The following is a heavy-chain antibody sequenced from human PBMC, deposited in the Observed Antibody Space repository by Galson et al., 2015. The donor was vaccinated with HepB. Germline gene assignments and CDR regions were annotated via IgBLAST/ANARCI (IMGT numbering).Heavy chain of an antibody. CDR3: ARHGHCGIVDCYPLDS. V-gene: IGHV4-59*08. Sequence: SETLSLTCTVTGDSISTYYWSWFRQAPGQGLEWIACTHYSGKTRYNPSLQSRVTTSLDTFNDQFLLSLTSVTAADTAIYYCARHGHCGIVDCYPLDSWGQGILVTVSS. CDR2: THYSGKT. D-gene: IGHD2-21*02. CDR1: GDSISTYY. J-gene: IGHJ4*02.